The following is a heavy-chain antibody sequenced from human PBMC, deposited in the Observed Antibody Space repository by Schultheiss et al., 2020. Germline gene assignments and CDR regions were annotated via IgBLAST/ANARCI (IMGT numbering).Heavy chain of an antibody. Sequence: SETLSLTCTVSGGSISSSSYYWGWIRQPPGKGLEWIGSIYYSGSTYYNPSLKSRVTISVDKSKNQFSLKLSSVTAADTAVYYCARVGCGGDCFYYYYGMDVWGQGTTITVAS. D-gene: IGHD2-21*02. J-gene: IGHJ6*02. CDR1: GGSISSSSYY. CDR2: IYYSGST. V-gene: IGHV4-39*07. CDR3: ARVGCGGDCFYYYYGMDV.